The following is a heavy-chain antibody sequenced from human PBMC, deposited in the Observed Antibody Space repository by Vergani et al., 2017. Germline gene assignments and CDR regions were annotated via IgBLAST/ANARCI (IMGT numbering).Heavy chain of an antibody. CDR3: ARAWGGRAATDY. D-gene: IGHD2-15*01. J-gene: IGHJ4*02. V-gene: IGHV3-7*03. Sequence: EVQLVESGGGLVKPGGSLRLSCAASGFTFSSYSMNWVRQAPGKGLEWVANIKQDGSEKYYVDSVKGRFTISRDNANNSMYLQMNSLRAEDTAVYYCARAWGGRAATDYWGQGTLVTVSS. CDR1: GFTFSSYS. CDR2: IKQDGSEK.